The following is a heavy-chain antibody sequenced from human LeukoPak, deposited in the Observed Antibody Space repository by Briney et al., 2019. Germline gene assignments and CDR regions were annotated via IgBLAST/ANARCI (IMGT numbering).Heavy chain of an antibody. D-gene: IGHD4-11*01. CDR1: GYTFTGNY. V-gene: IGHV1-2*02. CDR2: IFPNSGGT. CDR3: ARDSNRSEFDY. Sequence: GASVKVSCKASGYTFTGNYMHWVRQAPGQGLEWMGWIFPNSGGTEYALKFQGRVAMTRDTSISTAYMELSSLRSEDTAVYYCARDSNRSEFDYWGQGTLVTVSS. J-gene: IGHJ4*02.